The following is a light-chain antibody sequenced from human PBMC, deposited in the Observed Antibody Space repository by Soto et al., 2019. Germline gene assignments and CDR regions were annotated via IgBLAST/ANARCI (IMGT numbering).Light chain of an antibody. CDR1: QSVSSD. J-gene: IGKJ3*01. Sequence: EVVMTQSRATLSLSPGERATLSCRASQSVSSDLAWYQQKPGQAPRLLIYGAATRATDIPARFSGGRSGTEFTLTISNLQSEDFGIYYCKQYNDWPPITFGPGTKVDIK. CDR2: GAA. V-gene: IGKV3-15*01. CDR3: KQYNDWPPIT.